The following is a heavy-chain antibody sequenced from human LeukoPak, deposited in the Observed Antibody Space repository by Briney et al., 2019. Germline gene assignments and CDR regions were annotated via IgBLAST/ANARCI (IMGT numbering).Heavy chain of an antibody. J-gene: IGHJ4*02. D-gene: IGHD6-13*01. V-gene: IGHV4-4*02. CDR1: GGSISSSIW. Sequence: SGTLSLTCAVSGGSISSSIWWSWVRQPPGKGLEWIGEVYHSGSTNYNPSLKSRVTISVDKSKNQFSLKLSSVTAADTAVYYCARTMGIAAAGVDYWGQGTLVTVSS. CDR2: VYHSGST. CDR3: ARTMGIAAAGVDY.